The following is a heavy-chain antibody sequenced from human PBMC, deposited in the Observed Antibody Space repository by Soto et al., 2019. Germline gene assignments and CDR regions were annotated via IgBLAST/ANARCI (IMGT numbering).Heavy chain of an antibody. CDR3: ARVRGHSYGYVDY. CDR1: GYTSFSYYS. V-gene: IGHV3-48*01. J-gene: IGHJ4*02. CDR2: ISGRGSPI. Sequence: GGSLRLSCAASGYTSFSYYSMNWVRQAPGKGLEWVAFISGRGSPIYYADSVRGRFTISRDNGKNSVYLEMNSLRVEDTAVYYCARVRGHSYGYVDYWGQGTLVTVSS. D-gene: IGHD5-18*01.